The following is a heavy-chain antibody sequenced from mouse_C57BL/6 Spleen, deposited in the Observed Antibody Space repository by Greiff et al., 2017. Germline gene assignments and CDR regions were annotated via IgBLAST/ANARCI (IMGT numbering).Heavy chain of an antibody. CDR3: ARGGLRPYWYFDV. J-gene: IGHJ1*03. V-gene: IGHV1-82*01. Sequence: QVQLQQSGPELVKPGASVKISCKASGYAFSSSWMNWVKQRPGKGLEWIGRIYPGDGDTNYNGKFKGKATLTADKSSSTAYMQLSSLTSEDSAVXFCARGGLRPYWYFDVWGTGTTVTVSS. CDR1: GYAFSSSW. D-gene: IGHD2-4*01. CDR2: IYPGDGDT.